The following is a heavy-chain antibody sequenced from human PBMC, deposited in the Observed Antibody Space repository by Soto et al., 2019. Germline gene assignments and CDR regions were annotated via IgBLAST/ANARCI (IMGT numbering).Heavy chain of an antibody. J-gene: IGHJ2*01. D-gene: IGHD2-21*02. Sequence: QVQLVQSGAEVKKPGSSVKVSCKASGGTFSSYTISWVRQAPGQGLEWMGRIIPILGIANYAQKFQGRVTITADKSTSTAYMELSSLRSEDTAVYYCAAPSGDHIMTIWYFDLWGRGTLVTVSS. CDR3: AAPSGDHIMTIWYFDL. CDR2: IIPILGIA. CDR1: GGTFSSYT. V-gene: IGHV1-69*02.